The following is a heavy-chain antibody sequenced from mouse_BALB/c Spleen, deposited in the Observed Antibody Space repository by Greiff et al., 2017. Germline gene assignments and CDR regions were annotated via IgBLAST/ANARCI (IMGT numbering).Heavy chain of an antibody. CDR1: GYTFTSYW. Sequence: VKLQQPGAELVKPGASVKMSCKASGYTFTSYWMHWVKQRPGQGLEWIGVIDPSDSYTSYNQKFKGKATLTVDTSSSTAYMQLSSLTSEDSAVYYCTRGKRDFDYWGQGTTLTVSS. CDR3: TRGKRDFDY. V-gene: IGHV1S127*01. CDR2: IDPSDSYT. J-gene: IGHJ2*01.